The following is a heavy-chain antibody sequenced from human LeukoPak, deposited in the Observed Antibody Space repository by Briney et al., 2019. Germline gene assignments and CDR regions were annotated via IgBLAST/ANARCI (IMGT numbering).Heavy chain of an antibody. CDR3: ARHGWSDNPLPELYFDS. CDR2: IYYSGST. Sequence: SETLSLTCTVSGGSISSSSYYWGWIRQPPGKGLEWIGSIYYSGSTYYNSSLKSRVTISVDTSKNQFSLKLSSVTAADTAVYYCARHGWSDNPLPELYFDSWGQGNLVAVSS. J-gene: IGHJ4*02. V-gene: IGHV4-39*01. D-gene: IGHD1-14*01. CDR1: GGSISSSSYY.